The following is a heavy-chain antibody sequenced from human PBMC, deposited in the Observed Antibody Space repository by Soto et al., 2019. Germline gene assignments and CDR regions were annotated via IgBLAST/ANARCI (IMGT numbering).Heavy chain of an antibody. J-gene: IGHJ6*02. D-gene: IGHD4-4*01. V-gene: IGHV5-51*01. Sequence: GESLKISCKASGYSFTTYWIAWVRQMPGKGLEWMGIINPGDSDIRYSPPSQGQVTISADNSISTAYLQWSSLKASDTAMYYCARHEQFYYYYYGMGVWGQGTAVTVSS. CDR3: ARHEQFYYYYYGMGV. CDR2: INPGDSDI. CDR1: GYSFTTYW.